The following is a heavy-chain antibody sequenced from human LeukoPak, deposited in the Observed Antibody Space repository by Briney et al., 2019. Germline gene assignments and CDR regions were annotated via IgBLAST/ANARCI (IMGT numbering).Heavy chain of an antibody. V-gene: IGHV4-34*01. Sequence: SETLPLTSAVYAESFSTYYWSWIRQPPGKRLERIGDINHIGVTNYNPSLKSRVTMSVATSENQFSLRLSSVTAADTAVYYCARRYPSVRGANLRPQEVRKYYFDYWGQGTLVTVSS. D-gene: IGHD3-10*01. J-gene: IGHJ4*02. CDR2: INHIGVT. CDR3: ARRYPSVRGANLRPQEVRKYYFDY. CDR1: AESFSTYY.